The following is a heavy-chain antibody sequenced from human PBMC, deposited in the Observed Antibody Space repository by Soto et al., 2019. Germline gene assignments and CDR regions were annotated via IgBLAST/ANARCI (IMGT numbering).Heavy chain of an antibody. J-gene: IGHJ1*01. CDR2: IFPSDSDT. D-gene: IGHD3-22*01. Sequence: PRESLNLSCRTSGYKFTSSWIAWVRPMPGKGLEWMGIIFPSDSDTRYSPSFQVQVTISAYRSTSPVFLQWARLKASDTAVYFCAKKEKSVYLNCLAPGGQGPLVPVSS. V-gene: IGHV5-51*01. CDR3: AKKEKSVYLNCLAP. CDR1: GYKFTSSW.